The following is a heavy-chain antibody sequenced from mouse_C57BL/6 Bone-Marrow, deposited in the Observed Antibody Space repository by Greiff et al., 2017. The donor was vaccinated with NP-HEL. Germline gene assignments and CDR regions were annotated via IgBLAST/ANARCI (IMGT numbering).Heavy chain of an antibody. CDR2: ISYDGSN. V-gene: IGHV3-6*01. CDR3: ATAPFSFAY. CDR1: GYSITSGYY. Sequence: DVKLQESGPGLVKPSQSLSLTCPVTGYSITSGYYWNWIRQFPGNKLEWMGYISYDGSNNYNPSLKNRISITRDTSKNQFFLKLNSVTTEDTATYYCATAPFSFAYWGQGTLVTVSA. J-gene: IGHJ3*01.